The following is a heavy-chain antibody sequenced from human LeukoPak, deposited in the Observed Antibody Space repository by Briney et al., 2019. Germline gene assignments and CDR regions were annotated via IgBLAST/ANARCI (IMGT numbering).Heavy chain of an antibody. CDR3: ANSGVMEYYGMDV. Sequence: QSGGSLRLSCAASGFTFSSYWMHWVRQAPGKGLVWVSRINSDGSSTSYADSVKGRFTISRGNAKNTLYLQMNSLRAEDTAVYYCANSGVMEYYGMDVWGQGTTVTVSS. J-gene: IGHJ6*02. CDR1: GFTFSSYW. CDR2: INSDGSST. V-gene: IGHV3-74*01. D-gene: IGHD3-16*01.